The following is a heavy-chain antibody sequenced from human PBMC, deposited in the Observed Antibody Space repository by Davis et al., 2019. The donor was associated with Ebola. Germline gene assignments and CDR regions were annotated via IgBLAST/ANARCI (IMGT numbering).Heavy chain of an antibody. J-gene: IGHJ4*02. V-gene: IGHV3-48*01. Sequence: GESLKISCAASGFTFSSYPMTWVRQAPGKGLEWLAQISGSGSAINYADSVKGRFTISRDNDKSSLFLNMNNLRAEDTAVYFCARDIRYSTSSGFDYWGQGTLVTISS. CDR2: ISGSGSAI. CDR3: ARDIRYSTSSGFDY. D-gene: IGHD6-6*01. CDR1: GFTFSSYP.